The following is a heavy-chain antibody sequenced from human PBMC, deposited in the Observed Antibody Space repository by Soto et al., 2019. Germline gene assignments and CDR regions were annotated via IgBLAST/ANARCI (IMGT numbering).Heavy chain of an antibody. D-gene: IGHD2-2*02. Sequence: GASVKVSCKASGGTFSSYAISWVRQAPGQGLEWMGGIIPIFGTANYAQKFQGRVTITADESTSTAYMELSSLKASDTAMYYCARHDCSSTRCYNFGMDVWGQGTTVTVSS. CDR2: IIPIFGTA. J-gene: IGHJ6*02. CDR1: GGTFSSYA. CDR3: ARHDCSSTRCYNFGMDV. V-gene: IGHV1-69*13.